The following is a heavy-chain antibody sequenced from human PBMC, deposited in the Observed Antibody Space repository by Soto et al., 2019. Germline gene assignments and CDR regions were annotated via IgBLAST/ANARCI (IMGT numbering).Heavy chain of an antibody. V-gene: IGHV3-30*18. Sequence: PGGSLRLSCAASGFTFSSYGMHWVRQAPGKGLEWVAVISYDGSNKYYADSVKGRFTISRDNSKNTLYLQMNSLRAEDTAVYYCAKEAPSLERGYLDYWGQGTLVTVSS. CDR2: ISYDGSNK. J-gene: IGHJ4*02. CDR3: AKEAPSLERGYLDY. CDR1: GFTFSSYG. D-gene: IGHD3-22*01.